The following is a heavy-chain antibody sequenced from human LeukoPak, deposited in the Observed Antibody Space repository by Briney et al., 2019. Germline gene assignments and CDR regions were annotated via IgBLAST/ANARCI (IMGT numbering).Heavy chain of an antibody. CDR3: ARGPIYRSSGWANWFDP. CDR2: IYYSGST. D-gene: IGHD6-19*01. Sequence: SETLSLTCTVSGGSISSHYWIWIRQPPGKGLEWIGYIYYSGSTNYNPSLKSRVTISVDTSKNQFSLKLSSVTAADTAVYYCARGPIYRSSGWANWFDPWGQGTLVTVSS. V-gene: IGHV4-59*11. CDR1: GGSISSHY. J-gene: IGHJ5*02.